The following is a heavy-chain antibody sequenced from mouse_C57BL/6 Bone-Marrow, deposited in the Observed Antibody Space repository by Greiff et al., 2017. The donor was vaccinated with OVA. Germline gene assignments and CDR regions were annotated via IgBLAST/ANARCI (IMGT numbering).Heavy chain of an antibody. CDR2: IHPSNGGT. CDR3: ARSDYDGGDCYFDV. D-gene: IGHD2-4*01. CDR1: GYTFTSYW. J-gene: IGHJ1*03. Sequence: QVQLQQPGTELVKPGASVKLSCKASGYTFTSYWMHWVKQRPGQGLEWIGNIHPSNGGTNYNEKFKRKGTMTVDRPASTAYKQLSSLTSEDSAVYYCARSDYDGGDCYFDVWGTGTTVTVSS. V-gene: IGHV1-53*01.